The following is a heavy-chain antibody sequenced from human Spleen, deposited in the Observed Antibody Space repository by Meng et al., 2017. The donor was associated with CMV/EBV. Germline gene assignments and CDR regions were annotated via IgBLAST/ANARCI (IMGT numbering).Heavy chain of an antibody. V-gene: IGHV4-34*01. Sequence: QVQLQRGGAGLLKPSETLSLSCAGDGGSFSGYYWSWIRQPPGKGLEWIWYIYYSGSTYYNPSLKSRVTISVDTSKNQFSLKLSSVTAADTAVYYCAREGTTVTSNWGQGTLVTVSS. CDR2: IYYSGST. CDR3: AREGTTVTSN. CDR1: GGSFSGYY. J-gene: IGHJ4*02. D-gene: IGHD4-17*01.